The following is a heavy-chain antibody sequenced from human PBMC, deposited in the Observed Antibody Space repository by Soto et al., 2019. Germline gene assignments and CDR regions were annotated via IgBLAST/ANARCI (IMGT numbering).Heavy chain of an antibody. J-gene: IGHJ4*02. V-gene: IGHV4-39*01. CDR3: ASHVPKLLEFGGNDYLRARFDS. CDR2: IYSSGDT. Sequence: QLPLQESGPGLVQPSETLSLTCTVSGGSINSITSYWGWIRQPPGMVLEWIASIYSSGDTYNDPSRKSRDTLSIHTPKNKFSLKVSSVTAADTALYYCASHVPKLLEFGGNDYLRARFDSWGQGTLVTVSS. CDR1: GGSINSITSY. D-gene: IGHD5-12*01.